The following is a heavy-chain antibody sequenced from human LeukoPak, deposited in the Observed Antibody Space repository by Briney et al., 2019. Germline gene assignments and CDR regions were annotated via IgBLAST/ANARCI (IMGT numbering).Heavy chain of an antibody. CDR3: VKDFWPARDGGGYYSPFEY. D-gene: IGHD3-22*01. CDR2: ISANGDTT. Sequence: GGSLRLSCAASGFTVSSNYMSWVRQAPGKGLEWVSGISANGDTTYYVDSVRGRFTISRDNSKNSVFLQMNSLRDADTAVYYCVKDFWPARDGGGYYSPFEYWGEGTLVTVSS. V-gene: IGHV3-23*01. CDR1: GFTVSSNY. J-gene: IGHJ4*02.